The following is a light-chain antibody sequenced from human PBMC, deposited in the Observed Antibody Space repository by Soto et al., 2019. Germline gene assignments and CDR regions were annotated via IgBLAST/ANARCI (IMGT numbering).Light chain of an antibody. CDR1: QDISNY. CDR3: QKYNSAPPWT. J-gene: IGKJ1*01. Sequence: DIQMTQSPSSLSASVGDRVTITCRATQDISNYLAWYQQKPGKVPNLLTYAASTLQSGVPSRFSGSGSGTDFTLTISSLQPEDVATYYCQKYNSAPPWTFGQGTKVEI. CDR2: AAS. V-gene: IGKV1-27*01.